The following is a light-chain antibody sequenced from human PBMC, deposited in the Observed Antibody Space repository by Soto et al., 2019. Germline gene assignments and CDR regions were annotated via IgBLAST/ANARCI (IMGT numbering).Light chain of an antibody. CDR1: QSVSSY. Sequence: EIVLTQSPATLSLSPGERATLSCRAGQSVSSYLAWYQQKPGQAPRLLIYDASNRATGIPARFSGSGSGTDFTLTISSLEPEDFAVYYCQQRGNWPQTFGQGTKVEIK. CDR2: DAS. V-gene: IGKV3-11*01. J-gene: IGKJ1*01. CDR3: QQRGNWPQT.